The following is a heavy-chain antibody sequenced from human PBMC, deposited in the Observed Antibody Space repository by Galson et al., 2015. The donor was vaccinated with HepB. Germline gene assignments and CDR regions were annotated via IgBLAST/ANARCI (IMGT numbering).Heavy chain of an antibody. CDR1: GFTFSSYV. CDR3: VKGVRSDSYYYNMDV. CDR2: INTNGRST. V-gene: IGHV3-64D*06. Sequence: LSCAASGFTFSSYVMYWVRQAPGKGLEYVSAINTNGRSTYYADSVKGRFTISRDNAKNTLYLQMSTLRAEDTGVYYCVKGVRSDSYYYNMDVWGQGTTVAVSS. D-gene: IGHD2-21*01. J-gene: IGHJ6*02.